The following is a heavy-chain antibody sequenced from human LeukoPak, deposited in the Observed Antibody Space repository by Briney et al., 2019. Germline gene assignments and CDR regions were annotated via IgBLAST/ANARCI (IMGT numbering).Heavy chain of an antibody. CDR3: AKIPTSVNYYYDSSGYYSNAFGI. J-gene: IGHJ3*02. CDR1: GFTFSSYG. CDR2: ISYDGSNK. D-gene: IGHD3-22*01. Sequence: GGSLRLSCSASGFTFSSYGMHWVRQAPGKGLEWVAVISYDGSNKYYADSVKGRFTISRDNSKNTLYLQMNSLRAEDTAVYYCAKIPTSVNYYYDSSGYYSNAFGIWGQGTMVTVSS. V-gene: IGHV3-30*18.